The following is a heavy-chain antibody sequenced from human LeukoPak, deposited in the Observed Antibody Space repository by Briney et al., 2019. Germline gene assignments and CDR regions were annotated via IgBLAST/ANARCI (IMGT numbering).Heavy chain of an antibody. D-gene: IGHD2-2*01. Sequence: SQTLSLTCTVSGGSISSGGYYWSWIRQHPGKGLEWIGYIYYSGSTYYNPSLKSRVTISVDTSKNQFSLKLSSVTAADTAVYYCARDLSGGCSSTSCYRPHGGLRFDPWGQGTLVTVSS. V-gene: IGHV4-31*03. CDR2: IYYSGST. CDR3: ARDLSGGCSSTSCYRPHGGLRFDP. J-gene: IGHJ5*02. CDR1: GGSISSGGYY.